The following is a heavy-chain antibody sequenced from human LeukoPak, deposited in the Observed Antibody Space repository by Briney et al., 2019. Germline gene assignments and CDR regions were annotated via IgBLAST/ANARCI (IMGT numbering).Heavy chain of an antibody. Sequence: PGTSLRLSCAASGFTFNLYAMHWVRQAPGKGLEWVAAITYDGSSHFHANSVKGRFTISRDNAKNSLYLQMNSLRAEDTALYYCAKDIGFTMVRGLVNWGQGTLVTVSS. CDR2: ITYDGSSH. D-gene: IGHD3-10*01. J-gene: IGHJ4*02. CDR3: AKDIGFTMVRGLVN. V-gene: IGHV3-30*04. CDR1: GFTFNLYA.